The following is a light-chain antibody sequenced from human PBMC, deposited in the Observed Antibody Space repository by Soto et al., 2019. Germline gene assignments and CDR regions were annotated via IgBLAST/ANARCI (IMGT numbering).Light chain of an antibody. CDR1: QSVSST. V-gene: IGKV3-15*01. CDR2: GAS. CDR3: QQYNNWRT. J-gene: IGKJ1*01. Sequence: EIVMTQSPATLSVSPGERATLSCRASQSVSSTLAWYQQKPGQAPRLLIYGASTRATGIPARFSGSGSGTESTLTISSLQSEYFAVYYCQQYNNWRTFGQGTKVEIK.